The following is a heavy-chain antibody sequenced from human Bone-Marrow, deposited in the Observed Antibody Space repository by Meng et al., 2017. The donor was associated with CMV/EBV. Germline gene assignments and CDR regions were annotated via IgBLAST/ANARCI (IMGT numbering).Heavy chain of an antibody. J-gene: IGHJ4*02. CDR3: ARDLDYGDYLDY. CDR2: IYYSGST. D-gene: IGHD4-17*01. Sequence: SETLSLTCTVSGGSVSSGSYYWSWIRQPPGKGLEWIGYIYYSGSTNYNPSLKSRVTISVDTSKNQFSLKLSSVTAADTAVYYCARDLDYGDYLDYWGQGTLVTVSS. V-gene: IGHV4-61*01. CDR1: GGSVSSGSYY.